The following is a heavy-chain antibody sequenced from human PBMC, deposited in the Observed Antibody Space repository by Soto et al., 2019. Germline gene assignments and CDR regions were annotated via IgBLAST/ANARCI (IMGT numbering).Heavy chain of an antibody. J-gene: IGHJ5*02. V-gene: IGHV3-9*01. D-gene: IGHD3-3*01. CDR1: GFTFDHYA. CDR2: ISWNSTSV. CDR3: AKGSGGGTIFGVALDL. Sequence: EVQLVESGGGLVQPGGSLRLSCAASGFTFDHYAMHWVRQAPGKGLEWVGGISWNSTSVGYVDSVKGRFTISRDSAKNSLYLQMNSLRIEDTALYFCAKGSGGGTIFGVALDLWGQGALVTVSS.